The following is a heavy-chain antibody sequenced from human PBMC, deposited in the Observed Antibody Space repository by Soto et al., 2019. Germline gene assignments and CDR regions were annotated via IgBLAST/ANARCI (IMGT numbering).Heavy chain of an antibody. Sequence: EVQLLESGGGLVQPGGSLRLSCAASGFTFSSYAMNWFRQAPGKGLEWVSVISGSGGSTYYADSVKGRFTISRDNSKNTLYLLMNSLRAEDTAVYYCARRSSSWYFDYWGQGTLVTVSS. CDR3: ARRSSSWYFDY. J-gene: IGHJ4*02. D-gene: IGHD6-13*01. CDR1: GFTFSSYA. CDR2: ISGSGGST. V-gene: IGHV3-23*01.